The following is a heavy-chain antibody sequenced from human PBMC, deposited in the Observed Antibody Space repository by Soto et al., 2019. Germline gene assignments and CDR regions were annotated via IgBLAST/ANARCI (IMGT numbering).Heavy chain of an antibody. J-gene: IGHJ2*01. Sequence: QVQLQESGPGLVKPSQTLSLTSTVSGASISSGGYYWNWIRQHPGKGLEWSGYIYYSGSTYYKPSLNSRVTISVDTSKNEFSLKLSSVTAADTAVYYCARDGRGRGIAVAGRFWYFDLWGRCTLVTVSS. D-gene: IGHD6-19*01. CDR2: IYYSGST. V-gene: IGHV4-31*03. CDR1: GASISSGGYY. CDR3: ARDGRGRGIAVAGRFWYFDL.